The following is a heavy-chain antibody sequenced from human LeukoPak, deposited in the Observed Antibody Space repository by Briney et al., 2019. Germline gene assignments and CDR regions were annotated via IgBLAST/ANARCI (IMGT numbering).Heavy chain of an antibody. CDR3: AREALPRDDFWSGYVGVYYYYYGMDV. J-gene: IGHJ6*02. CDR1: GYTFTSYY. V-gene: IGHV1-46*01. D-gene: IGHD3-3*01. Sequence: ASVKVSFKASGYTFTSYYMHWVRQAPGQGLEWMGIINPSGGSTSYAQKFQGRVTMTRDTSTSTVYMELSSLRSEDTAVYYCAREALPRDDFWSGYVGVYYYYYGMDVWGQGTTVTVSS. CDR2: INPSGGST.